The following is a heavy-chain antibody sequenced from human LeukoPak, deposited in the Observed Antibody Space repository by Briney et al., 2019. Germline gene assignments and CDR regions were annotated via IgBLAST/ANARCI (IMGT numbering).Heavy chain of an antibody. CDR1: GFTFTNYA. J-gene: IGHJ4*02. CDR2: ISGSGTRT. Sequence: SGGSLRLSCAASGFTFTNYAMSWVRQAPGKGLEWVSAISGSGTRTYYADSVKGRVTISRDNSKNTLYLQMNSLRAEDRAVYYCAKEQTSSGFFDYWGQGTLVTVSS. V-gene: IGHV3-23*01. D-gene: IGHD2-2*01. CDR3: AKEQTSSGFFDY.